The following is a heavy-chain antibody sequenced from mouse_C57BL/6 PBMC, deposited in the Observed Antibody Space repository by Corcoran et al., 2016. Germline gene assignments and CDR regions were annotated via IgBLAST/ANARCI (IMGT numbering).Heavy chain of an antibody. CDR2: IDPETGGT. J-gene: IGHJ2*01. Sequence: QVQLQQSGAELVRPGASVTLSCKASGYTFTDYEMHWVKQTPVHGLEWIGAIDPETGGTAYNQKFKGKAILTADKSSSTAYMELRSLTSEDSAVYYCTRKRIYYSGSRNFDYWGQGTTLTVSS. CDR3: TRKRIYYSGSRNFDY. CDR1: GYTFTDYE. D-gene: IGHD1-1*01. V-gene: IGHV1-15*01.